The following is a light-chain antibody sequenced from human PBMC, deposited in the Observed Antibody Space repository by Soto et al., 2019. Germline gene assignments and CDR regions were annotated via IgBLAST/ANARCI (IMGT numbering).Light chain of an antibody. CDR1: QSVSSY. J-gene: IGKJ5*01. V-gene: IGKV3-20*01. CDR2: CAS. CDR3: HHRGT. Sequence: EIVLTQSPGTLSLSPGERATVSCRASQSVSSYLAWYQQKPCQAPRLLIYCASSRATGIPDRVSCRGAGTDFTLPISRLEPEDFAVYYCHHRGTFGQGTRLEIK.